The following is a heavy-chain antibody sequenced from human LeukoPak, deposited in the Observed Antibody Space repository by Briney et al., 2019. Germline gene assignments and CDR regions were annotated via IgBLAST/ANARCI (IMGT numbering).Heavy chain of an antibody. CDR2: ISYDGSNK. J-gene: IGHJ3*02. CDR3: AKELPHDFDAFDI. CDR1: GFTFSNYW. Sequence: GGSLRLSCAASGFTFSNYWMYWVRQAPGKGLEWVAVISYDGSNKYYADSVKGRFTISRDNSKNTLYLQMNSLRAEDTAVYYCAKELPHDFDAFDIWGQGTMVTVSS. D-gene: IGHD3-3*01. V-gene: IGHV3-30*18.